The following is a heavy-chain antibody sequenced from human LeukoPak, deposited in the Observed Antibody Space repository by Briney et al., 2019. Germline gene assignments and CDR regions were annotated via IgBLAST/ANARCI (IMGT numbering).Heavy chain of an antibody. J-gene: IGHJ4*02. D-gene: IGHD3-10*01. CDR1: GFTFSSYA. CDR2: ISYDGSNK. CDR3: AREGVRAHFDY. V-gene: IGHV3-30-3*01. Sequence: GRSLRLSCAASGFTFSSYAMHWVRQAPGKGLEWVAVISYDGSNKYYADSVKGRFTISRDNSKNTLYLQMNSLRAEDTAVYYCAREGVRAHFDYWGQGTLVTVSS.